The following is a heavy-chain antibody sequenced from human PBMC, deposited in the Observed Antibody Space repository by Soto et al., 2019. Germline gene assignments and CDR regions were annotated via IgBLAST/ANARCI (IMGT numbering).Heavy chain of an antibody. CDR1: GYIFTNYW. CDR2: IYPGDSDT. CDR3: AAINDAFYY. J-gene: IGHJ4*02. V-gene: IGHV5-51*03. Sequence: GESLKIACNASGYIFTNYWIGWVRQMPGKGLEWMGSIYPGDSDTTFSPSFQGQVTISADKSLSTAYLLWSSLKASDSAMYYCAAINDAFYYWGQGTLVTVSS. D-gene: IGHD2-2*01.